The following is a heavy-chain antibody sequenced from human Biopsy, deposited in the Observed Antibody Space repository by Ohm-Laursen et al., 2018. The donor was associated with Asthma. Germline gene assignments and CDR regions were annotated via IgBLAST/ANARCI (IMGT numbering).Heavy chain of an antibody. V-gene: IGHV1-3*04. CDR2: VNTGNGDT. J-gene: IGHJ3*01. CDR3: ARTYYDFLTGQVKDVFGV. D-gene: IGHD3-9*01. Sequence: SVKVSCKSSGYAFIGSHIHWVRQAPGQRLEWMGWVNTGNGDTKYSQKFQGRVTITRDTSASTACMELRSLRSEDTATYYCARTYYDFLTGQVKDVFGVWGQGTMVTVSS. CDR1: GYAFIGSH.